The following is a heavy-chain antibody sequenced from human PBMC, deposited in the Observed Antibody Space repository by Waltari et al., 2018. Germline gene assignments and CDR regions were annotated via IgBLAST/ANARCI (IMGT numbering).Heavy chain of an antibody. V-gene: IGHV4-38-2*01. CDR1: GYSISSGYY. J-gene: IGHJ2*01. CDR2: FYHSGGT. CDR3: ARHVGIAAAGYWYFYL. Sequence: QVQLQESGPGLVKPSETLSLTCAVSGYSISSGYYWGWIRQPPGTGLEWIGSFYHSGGTYYNPSLKSRVTISVDTSKNQFSLKLSSVTAADTAVYYCARHVGIAAAGYWYFYLWGRGTLVTVSS. D-gene: IGHD6-13*01.